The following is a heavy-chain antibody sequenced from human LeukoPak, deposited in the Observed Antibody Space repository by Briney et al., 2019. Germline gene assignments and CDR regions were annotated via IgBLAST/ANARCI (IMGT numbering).Heavy chain of an antibody. Sequence: GGSLRLSCAASGFTFSSYSMNWVRQAPGKGLEWISCVGRDGSIHYADSVKGRITISRDNAKNSLFQQMNSLRAEDTAIYYCARRYYDTTGYAFDIWGQGTMVTVSS. V-gene: IGHV3-21*01. CDR3: ARRYYDTTGYAFDI. J-gene: IGHJ3*02. D-gene: IGHD3-22*01. CDR2: VGRDGSI. CDR1: GFTFSSYS.